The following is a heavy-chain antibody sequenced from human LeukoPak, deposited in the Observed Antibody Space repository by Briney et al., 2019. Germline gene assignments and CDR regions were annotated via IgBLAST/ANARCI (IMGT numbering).Heavy chain of an antibody. CDR2: ISYDGSNK. V-gene: IGHV3-30-3*01. D-gene: IGHD6-13*01. CDR1: GFTFSSYA. CDR3: ASIAAAGTAFDY. J-gene: IGHJ4*02. Sequence: GGSLRLSCAASGFTFSSYAMHWVRQAPGKGLEWVAVISYDGSNKYYADSVKGRFTISRDNSKNTLYLQMNSLRAEDTAVYYCASIAAAGTAFDYWGQGTLVTVSS.